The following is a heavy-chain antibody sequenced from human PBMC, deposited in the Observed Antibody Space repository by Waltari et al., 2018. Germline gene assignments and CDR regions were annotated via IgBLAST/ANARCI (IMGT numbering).Heavy chain of an antibody. CDR2: IKQDGSEK. V-gene: IGHV3-7*01. CDR3: ARNWGLRFDY. J-gene: IGHJ4*02. D-gene: IGHD3-16*01. Sequence: VRQAPGKGLEGVANIKQDGSEKYYVDSVKGRFTISRANAMNSLYLQMISLRVEDTAVDYCARNWGLRFDYRGQGTLVTVSS.